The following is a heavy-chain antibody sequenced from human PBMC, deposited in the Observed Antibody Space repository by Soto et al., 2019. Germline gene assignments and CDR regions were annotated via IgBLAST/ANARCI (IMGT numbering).Heavy chain of an antibody. CDR1: GGTFSSYA. J-gene: IGHJ6*02. D-gene: IGHD6-6*01. Sequence: SVKVSCKASGGTFSSYAISWVRQAPGQGLEWMGGIIPIFGTANYAQKFQGRVTITADESTSTAYMELSSLRSEDTAVYYCAKSIAARPRRDYYYGMDVWGQGXTVTVYS. CDR3: AKSIAARPRRDYYYGMDV. V-gene: IGHV1-69*13. CDR2: IIPIFGTA.